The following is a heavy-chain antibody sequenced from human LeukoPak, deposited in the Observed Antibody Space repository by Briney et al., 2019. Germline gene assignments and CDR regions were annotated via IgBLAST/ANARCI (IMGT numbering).Heavy chain of an antibody. CDR2: IYYSGST. Sequence: SETPSLTCTVSGGSISSYYWSWIRQPPGKGLEWIGYIYYSGSTNYNPSLKSRVTISVDTSKNQFSLKLSSVTAADTAVYYCARATIFGVVALYYFDYWGQGTLVTVSS. CDR1: GGSISSYY. CDR3: ARATIFGVVALYYFDY. D-gene: IGHD3-3*01. V-gene: IGHV4-59*01. J-gene: IGHJ4*02.